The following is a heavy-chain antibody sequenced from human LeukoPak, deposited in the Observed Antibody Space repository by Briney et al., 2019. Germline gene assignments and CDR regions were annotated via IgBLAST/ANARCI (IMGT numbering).Heavy chain of an antibody. D-gene: IGHD3-3*01. CDR1: GYSFTRNW. Sequence: GESLKISCKGSGYSFTRNWIGWVRQMPGKGLEWMAIIYPGDSDTRYSPSFQGQVTISADKSISTAYLQWSSLKASDTAMYYCARSVVIMGSHYFDYWGQGTLVTVSS. J-gene: IGHJ4*02. CDR2: IYPGDSDT. CDR3: ARSVVIMGSHYFDY. V-gene: IGHV5-51*01.